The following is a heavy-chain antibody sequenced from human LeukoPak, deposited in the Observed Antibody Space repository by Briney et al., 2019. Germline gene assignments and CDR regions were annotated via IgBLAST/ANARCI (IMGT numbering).Heavy chain of an antibody. CDR3: ARDLGSYGSVDAFDI. V-gene: IGHV3-53*01. J-gene: IGHJ3*02. D-gene: IGHD5-18*01. CDR1: GFTVSSNY. Sequence: PGGSLRLSCAASGFTVSSNYMSWVRQAPGKGLEWVSVIYSGGSTYYADSVKGRFTIFRDNSKNTLYLQMNSLRAEDTAVYYCARDLGSYGSVDAFDIWGQGTMVTVSS. CDR2: IYSGGST.